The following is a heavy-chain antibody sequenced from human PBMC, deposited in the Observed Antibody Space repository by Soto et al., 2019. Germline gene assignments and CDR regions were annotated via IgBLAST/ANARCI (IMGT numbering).Heavy chain of an antibody. CDR3: ARAGEMATHFDY. D-gene: IGHD2-15*01. V-gene: IGHV4-4*02. Sequence: QVQLQESGPELVKPSGTLSLICTVSGGSISSNHWWSWVRQSPGKGLEWMGEIYHDDSNNYNPSLKSRVITSIDKSKNQFSLKLSSVTAADTAVYYCARAGEMATHFDYWGQGSLVTVSS. J-gene: IGHJ4*02. CDR2: IYHDDSN. CDR1: GGSISSNHW.